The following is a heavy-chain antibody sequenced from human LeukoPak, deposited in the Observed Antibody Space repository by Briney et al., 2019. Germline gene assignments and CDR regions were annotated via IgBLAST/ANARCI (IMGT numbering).Heavy chain of an antibody. D-gene: IGHD2-8*01. CDR3: ARARRMLYEYTYFDY. Sequence: GGSLRLSCADSGFTFSDYYMSWIRQAPGKGLEWVSYISSSGSTIYYADSVKGRFTISRDNAKNSLYLQMNSLRAEDTAVYYCARARRMLYEYTYFDYWGQGTLVTVSS. CDR1: GFTFSDYY. V-gene: IGHV3-11*04. J-gene: IGHJ4*02. CDR2: ISSSGSTI.